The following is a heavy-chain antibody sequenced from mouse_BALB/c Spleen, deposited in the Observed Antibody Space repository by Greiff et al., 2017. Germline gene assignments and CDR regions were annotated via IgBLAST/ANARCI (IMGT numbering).Heavy chain of an antibody. V-gene: IGHV2-9*02. D-gene: IGHD4-1*01. CDR1: GFSLTSYG. CDR2: IWAGGST. J-gene: IGHJ2*01. Sequence: VMLVESGPGLVAPSQSLSITCTVSGFSLTSYGVHWVRQPPGKGLEWLGVIWAGGSTNYNSALMSRLSISKDNSKSQVFLKMNSLQTDGTAMYYCARDNWDRAYFDYWGQGTTLTVSS. CDR3: ARDNWDRAYFDY.